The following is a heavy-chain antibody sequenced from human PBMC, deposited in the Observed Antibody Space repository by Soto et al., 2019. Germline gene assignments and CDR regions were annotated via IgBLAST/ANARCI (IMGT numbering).Heavy chain of an antibody. J-gene: IGHJ3*01. CDR2: IGGRGNSA. CDR3: VREGRGSFDF. CDR1: GFIFTNYA. V-gene: IGHV3-23*01. D-gene: IGHD5-12*01. Sequence: PXGSLRLSCAASGFIFTNYAMNWVRQAPGKGLEWVSVIGGRGNSAYYADSVQGRFTISRDNSKNTLSLQMSSLTADDTAIYYCVREGRGSFDFWGRGTMVTVSS.